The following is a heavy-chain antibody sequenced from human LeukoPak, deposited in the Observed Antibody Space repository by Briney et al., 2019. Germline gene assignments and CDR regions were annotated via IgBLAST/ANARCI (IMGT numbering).Heavy chain of an antibody. V-gene: IGHV4-59*08. CDR2: IYYSGST. D-gene: IGHD2-15*01. Sequence: SETLSLTCTVSGGSISSYYWSWIRQPPGKGLEWIGYIYYSGSTNYNPSLKSRVTISVDTSKNRFSLKLSSVTAADTAVYYCARLLCSGGSCYDYYYGMDVWGQGTTVTVSS. J-gene: IGHJ6*02. CDR3: ARLLCSGGSCYDYYYGMDV. CDR1: GGSISSYY.